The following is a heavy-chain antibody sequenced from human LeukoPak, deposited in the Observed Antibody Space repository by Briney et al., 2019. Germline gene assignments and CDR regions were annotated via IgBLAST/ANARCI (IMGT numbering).Heavy chain of an antibody. D-gene: IGHD1-26*01. CDR1: GLPFSVTW. CDR3: TTVNSGDHPSYFFDF. V-gene: IGHV3-15*01. CDR2: LKSRVAGETA. J-gene: IGHJ4*01. Sequence: TTGGSLRLSCAASGLPFSVTWMSWVRQVPGKGLEWIARLKSRVAGETADYATPVKGRFIVSRDDSKNTVYLQMNSLKTEDTAVYLCTTVNSGDHPSYFFDFWGPGTLVTVSS.